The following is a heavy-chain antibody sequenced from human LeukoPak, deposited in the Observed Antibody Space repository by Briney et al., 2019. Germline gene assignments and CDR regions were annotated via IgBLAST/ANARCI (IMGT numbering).Heavy chain of an antibody. CDR3: ARGSTTFVLRSFFDY. CDR1: GFTISTYS. J-gene: IGHJ4*02. V-gene: IGHV3-21*01. D-gene: IGHD2/OR15-2a*01. CDR2: ISSSSSYI. Sequence: GGSLRLSCAASGFTISTYSMNWVRQAPGKGLEWVSSISSSSSYIYYADSVKGRFTISRDNAKNSLYLQMNSLRTEDTAVHYCARGSTTFVLRSFFDYWGQGTLVTVSS.